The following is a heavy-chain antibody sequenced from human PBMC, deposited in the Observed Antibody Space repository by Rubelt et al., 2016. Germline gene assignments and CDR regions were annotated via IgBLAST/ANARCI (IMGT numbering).Heavy chain of an antibody. V-gene: IGHV4-34*01. Sequence: QVQLQQWGAGLLKPSETLSLTCAVYGGSFSGYYWSWIRQPPGKGLEWIGEINHSGSTNYNPSLKSRVTISVDTSKNQFSLKLGAVTAADTAVYYWARGIQLAEYYYYYYGMDVWGQGTTVTVSS. CDR1: GGSFSGYY. CDR3: ARGIQLAEYYYYYYGMDV. D-gene: IGHD5-18*01. J-gene: IGHJ6*02. CDR2: INHSGST.